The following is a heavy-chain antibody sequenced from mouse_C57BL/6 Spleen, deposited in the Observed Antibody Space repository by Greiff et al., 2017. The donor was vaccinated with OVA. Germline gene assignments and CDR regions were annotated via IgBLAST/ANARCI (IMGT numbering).Heavy chain of an antibody. J-gene: IGHJ3*01. Sequence: EVMLVESGEGLVKPGGSLKLSCAASGFTFSSYAMSWVRQTPEKRLEWVAYISSGGDYIYYADTVKGRFTISRDNARNTLYLQMSSLKSEDTAMYYCTRDRGDVGFAYWGQGTLVTVSA. CDR1: GFTFSSYA. V-gene: IGHV5-9-1*02. CDR3: TRDRGDVGFAY. CDR2: ISSGGDYI. D-gene: IGHD3-1*01.